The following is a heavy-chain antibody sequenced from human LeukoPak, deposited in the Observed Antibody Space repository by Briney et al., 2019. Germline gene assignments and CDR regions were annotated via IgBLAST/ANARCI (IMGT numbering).Heavy chain of an antibody. Sequence: QPGGSLRLSCSGSGFRFGGYALSWVRQAPGKGLEWAGFIRSKALYGTSEYAASVEGRFAISRDDSNNIVYLQMNSLKTEDTAVYFCVRESVRDYYFDFWGQGTLVTVSS. V-gene: IGHV3-49*04. CDR2: IRSKALYGTS. CDR1: GFRFGGYA. J-gene: IGHJ4*02. D-gene: IGHD3-10*02. CDR3: VRESVRDYYFDF.